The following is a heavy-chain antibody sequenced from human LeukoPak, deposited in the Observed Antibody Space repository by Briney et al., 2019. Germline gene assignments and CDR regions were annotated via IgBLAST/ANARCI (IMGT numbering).Heavy chain of an antibody. V-gene: IGHV3-23*01. CDR3: AKNVLRYFDWWDY. Sequence: PGGSLRLSCAASGFTFSSYAVSWVRQAPGKGLEWVSAISGSGGSTYYADSVKGRFTISRNNSKNTLYLQMNSLRAEDTAVYYCAKNVLRYFDWWDYWGQGTLVTVSS. J-gene: IGHJ4*02. CDR1: GFTFSSYA. CDR2: ISGSGGST. D-gene: IGHD3-9*01.